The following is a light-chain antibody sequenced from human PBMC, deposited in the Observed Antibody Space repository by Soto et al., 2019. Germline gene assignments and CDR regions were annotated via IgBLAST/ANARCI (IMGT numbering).Light chain of an antibody. CDR3: CSYAGSMTWV. J-gene: IGLJ3*02. CDR2: EAT. CDR1: SSDVGSYTF. V-gene: IGLV2-23*01. Sequence: QSVLTQPASVSGSPGQSITISCTGSSSDVGSYTFVSWYQQHPDKAPKLMIYEATKRPSGVSHRFSGSKSGNTASLTISGLQAEDEGEYYCCSYAGSMTWVFGGGTKLTVL.